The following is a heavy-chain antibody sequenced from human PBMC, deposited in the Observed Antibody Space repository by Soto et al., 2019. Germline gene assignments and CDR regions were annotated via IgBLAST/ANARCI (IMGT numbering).Heavy chain of an antibody. CDR1: GGSVSSEGYY. Sequence: PSETLSLTCAVSGGSVSSEGYYWSWIRQPPGKGLEWIGYIYHSGSTNYNPSLESRVTLSVDTSKNQFSLKLSSVTAADTALYYCARDREYCSSTRCYWNFAFWGQGILATVSS. CDR3: ARDREYCSSTRCYWNFAF. D-gene: IGHD2-2*01. J-gene: IGHJ4*02. V-gene: IGHV4-61*08. CDR2: IYHSGST.